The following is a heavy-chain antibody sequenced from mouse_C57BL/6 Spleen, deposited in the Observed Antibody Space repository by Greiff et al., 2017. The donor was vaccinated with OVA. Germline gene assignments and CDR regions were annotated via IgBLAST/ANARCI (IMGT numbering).Heavy chain of an antibody. CDR1: GYTFTSYW. D-gene: IGHD4-1*01. V-gene: IGHV1-69*01. CDR3: ARLGRGYYYAMDY. Sequence: QVQLQQPGAELVMPGASVKLSCKASGYTFTSYWMHWVKQRPGQGLEWIGEIDPSDSYTNYNQKFKGKSTLTVDKSSSTAYMQLSSLTSEDSAVYDCARLGRGYYYAMDYWGQGTSVTVSS. J-gene: IGHJ4*01. CDR2: IDPSDSYT.